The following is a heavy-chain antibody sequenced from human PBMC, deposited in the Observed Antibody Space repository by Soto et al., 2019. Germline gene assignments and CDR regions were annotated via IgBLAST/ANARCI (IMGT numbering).Heavy chain of an antibody. CDR2: IYVGGTT. Sequence: EVQLEESGGGLVQPGGSLRLSCAASGFSISGNYMTWVRQAPGKGLEWVSVIYVGGTTEYADSVKGRFTISRDNSKNTLYFQMDSLRAEDTATYYCARGTIFDQIIVVPAAMAFDLWGQGTLVTVSS. J-gene: IGHJ4*02. D-gene: IGHD2-2*01. CDR3: ARGTIFDQIIVVPAAMAFDL. CDR1: GFSISGNY. V-gene: IGHV3-66*01.